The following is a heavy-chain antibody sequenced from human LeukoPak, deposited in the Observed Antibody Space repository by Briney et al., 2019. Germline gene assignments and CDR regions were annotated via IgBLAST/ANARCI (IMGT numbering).Heavy chain of an antibody. D-gene: IGHD3-3*01. Sequence: SETLSLTCTVSGDSMSTYYWSWIRQPAGKGLEWVGRVYTSGSTNYNPSLKSRVTMSVDNSKNHFSLRLTSVTAADTAMYYCARGPSTIFGLYYFDYWGQGTLVTVSS. V-gene: IGHV4-4*07. CDR3: ARGPSTIFGLYYFDY. CDR2: VYTSGST. CDR1: GDSMSTYY. J-gene: IGHJ4*02.